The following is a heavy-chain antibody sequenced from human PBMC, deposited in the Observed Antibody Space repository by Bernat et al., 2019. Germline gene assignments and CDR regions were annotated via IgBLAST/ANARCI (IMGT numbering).Heavy chain of an antibody. V-gene: IGHV3-30*18. CDR3: AKRHGWFGELRPNYYFDY. D-gene: IGHD3-10*01. CDR2: ISYDGSNK. CDR1: GFTFSNYD. J-gene: IGHJ4*02. Sequence: QVQLVESGGGVVQPGRSRRLSCAASGFTFSNYDMHWVRQAPGKGLEWMALISYDGSNKYYAGSVKGRFTISRDNSKNTVYLQMNSLRAEDTAVYYCAKRHGWFGELRPNYYFDYWGQGALVTVSS.